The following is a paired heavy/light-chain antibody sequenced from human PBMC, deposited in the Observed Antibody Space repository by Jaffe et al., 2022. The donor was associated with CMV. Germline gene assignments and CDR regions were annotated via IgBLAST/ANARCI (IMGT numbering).Heavy chain of an antibody. J-gene: IGHJ4*02. Sequence: QVLLVQSGAEVKKPGASVKVSCKASGYAFTNYKIHWVRQAPGQGLEWMALINPSDGGTIYAQKVQGRVTVTKDTSTSTVSMELGSLTSEDTAVFYCARGEPTVVGLTEGRFDYWGQGSLVTVSS. CDR3: ARGEPTVVGLTEGRFDY. D-gene: IGHD3-22*01. CDR2: INPSDGGT. V-gene: IGHV1-46*04. CDR1: GYAFTNYK.
Light chain of an antibody. Sequence: QAVVTQEPSLTVSPGETVTLTCASGTGAVTSGHYPHWIQKKPGQVPRTLIFDTSRRHSWTLARFSGSLLGDKAALTLSGAQPEDEAEYYCLLFFGGGRVLGGGTKLTVL. CDR1: TGAVTSGHY. V-gene: IGLV7-46*01. CDR2: DTS. CDR3: LLFFGGGRV. J-gene: IGLJ3*02.